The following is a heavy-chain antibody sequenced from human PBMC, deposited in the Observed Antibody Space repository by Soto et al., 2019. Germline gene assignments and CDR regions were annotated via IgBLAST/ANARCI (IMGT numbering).Heavy chain of an antibody. CDR2: ISSSSSTI. Sequence: PGASLRLSCAASGFTFSSYSMNSVRQAPGKGLEWVSYISSSSSTIYYADSVKGRFTISRDNAKNSLYLQMNSLRDEDTAVYYCARVEGSYYYYGMDVWGQGTTVTVSS. J-gene: IGHJ6*02. CDR3: ARVEGSYYYYGMDV. CDR1: GFTFSSYS. D-gene: IGHD1-1*01. V-gene: IGHV3-48*02.